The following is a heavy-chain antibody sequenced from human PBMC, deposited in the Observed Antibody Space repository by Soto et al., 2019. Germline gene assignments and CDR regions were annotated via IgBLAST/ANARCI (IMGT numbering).Heavy chain of an antibody. Sequence: QVQLVESGGGVVQPGRSLRLSCAASGFTFSSYAIHWVRQAPGKGLEWVAVISYDGSNKYYADSVKGRFTISRDNSKNTMYLQMNSLRAEDTAVYYCATERDILLVPAAPFWDYWGQGTLVTVSS. CDR1: GFTFSSYA. V-gene: IGHV3-30*04. J-gene: IGHJ4*02. D-gene: IGHD2-2*01. CDR3: ATERDILLVPAAPFWDY. CDR2: ISYDGSNK.